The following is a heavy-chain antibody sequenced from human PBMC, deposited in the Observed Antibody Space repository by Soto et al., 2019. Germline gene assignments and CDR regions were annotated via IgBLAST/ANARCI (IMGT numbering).Heavy chain of an antibody. V-gene: IGHV4-39*01. CDR1: GGSISSSSYY. CDR2: IYYNGNS. Sequence: SETLSLTCTVSGGSISSSSYYWGWVRQPPGKELEWIGAIYYNGNSWYNPSLKSQVTISVDTSKNQFSVKLSSVTAADTAVYYCARQTGGFGYYFDYWGQGTLVTVSS. CDR3: ARQTGGFGYYFDY. J-gene: IGHJ4*02. D-gene: IGHD3-16*01.